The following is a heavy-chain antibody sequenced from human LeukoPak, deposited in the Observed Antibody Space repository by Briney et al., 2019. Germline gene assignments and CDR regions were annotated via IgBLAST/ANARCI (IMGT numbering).Heavy chain of an antibody. CDR3: AKERADIPYYYDGMDV. J-gene: IGHJ6*02. CDR1: GFTFGDYA. D-gene: IGHD2-2*02. CDR2: ISADSDST. Sequence: GGSLRLSCAAPGFTFGDYAMHWVRQAPGKGLEWVSLISADSDSTYYADSVKGRFTVSRDDSKNSLYLQMSSLTTDDTALYYCAKERADIPYYYDGMDVWGQGTTVTVSS. V-gene: IGHV3-43*02.